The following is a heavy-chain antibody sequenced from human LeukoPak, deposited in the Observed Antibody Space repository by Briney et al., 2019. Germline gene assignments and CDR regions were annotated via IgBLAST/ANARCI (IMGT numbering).Heavy chain of an antibody. CDR1: GGSISSYY. D-gene: IGHD2-2*01. CDR3: ARVDPLYQLLIDY. V-gene: IGHV4-59*01. CDR2: IYYSGST. J-gene: IGHJ4*02. Sequence: PSETLSLTCTVSGGSISSYYWTWIRQPPGKGLEWIGYIYYSGSTNYNPSLKSRVTISVDTSKNQFSLKLSSVTAADTAVYYCARVDPLYQLLIDYWGQGTLVTVSS.